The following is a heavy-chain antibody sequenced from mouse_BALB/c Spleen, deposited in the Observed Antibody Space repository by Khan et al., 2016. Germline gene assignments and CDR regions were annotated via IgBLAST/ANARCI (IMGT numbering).Heavy chain of an antibody. CDR1: GFNIKDTY. J-gene: IGHJ4*01. V-gene: IGHV14-3*02. CDR3: ARGDPYYAMDY. CDR2: IDPANGNT. Sequence: VQLQQPGAELVKPGASVKLSCTASGFNIKDTYMHWVKQRPEQGLEWIGRIDPANGNTKYDPKFQGKATITADTSSNTAYLQLSSLTSEDTAVYYCARGDPYYAMDYWGRGTSVTVSS. D-gene: IGHD3-3*01.